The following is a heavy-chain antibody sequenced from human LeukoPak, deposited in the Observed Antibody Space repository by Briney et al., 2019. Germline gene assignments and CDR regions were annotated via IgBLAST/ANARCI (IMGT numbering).Heavy chain of an antibody. Sequence: LGGSLRLSCAASGFIFSDYSMGWVRQAPGKGLEWVSSITTSRDQYHADSVKGRLTVSRDNAKSSVYLQMDSLRADDTAVYYCARDSYCPHDVCYDYWGQGVLVTVS. D-gene: IGHD2-8*01. CDR1: GFIFSDYS. CDR2: ITTSRDQ. J-gene: IGHJ4*02. V-gene: IGHV3-21*06. CDR3: ARDSYCPHDVCYDY.